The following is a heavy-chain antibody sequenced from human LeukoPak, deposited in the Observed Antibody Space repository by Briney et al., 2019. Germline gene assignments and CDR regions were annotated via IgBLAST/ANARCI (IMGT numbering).Heavy chain of an antibody. V-gene: IGHV3-74*01. D-gene: IGHD5-18*01. CDR1: GFTFSSYW. CDR3: ARDRSGLLGY. J-gene: IGHJ4*02. CDR2: ISTDGSST. Sequence: PGGSLRLSCAASGFTFSSYWMHWVRQAPGKGLVWVSRISTDGSSTSYADSVKGRFTISRDNAKNTLYLQMNSLRAEDTAVYYCARDRSGLLGYWGQGTLVTVSS.